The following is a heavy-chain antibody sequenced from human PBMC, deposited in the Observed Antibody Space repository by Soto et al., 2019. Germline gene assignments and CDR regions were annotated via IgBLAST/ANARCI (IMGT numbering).Heavy chain of an antibody. CDR1: GYTFTGYG. Sequence: ASLKLYSKTYGYTFTGYGISCVRQTPGQGLEWMGWISAYIGNTNYAQKLQRRVTMTTDTSTSTAYMELRSLRSDDTAVYYCARGGSCWYSYYYGMDVWGQGTTVNVSS. V-gene: IGHV1-18*04. CDR3: ARGGSCWYSYYYGMDV. J-gene: IGHJ6*02. CDR2: ISAYIGNT. D-gene: IGHD6-13*01.